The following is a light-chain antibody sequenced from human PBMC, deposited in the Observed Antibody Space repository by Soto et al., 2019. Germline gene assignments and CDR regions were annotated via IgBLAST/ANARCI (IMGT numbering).Light chain of an antibody. J-gene: IGKJ1*01. V-gene: IGKV3-20*01. Sequence: EIGFTQSPGTLSLSPGEKATLSCRAIQSVSSSYLAWYQQKPGQAPRPLIYGASSRAIGIPDRFSGSGSGTDFTLTISRLEPEDFAVYYCQQYGSSPSTFGQGTKV. CDR3: QQYGSSPST. CDR2: GAS. CDR1: QSVSSSY.